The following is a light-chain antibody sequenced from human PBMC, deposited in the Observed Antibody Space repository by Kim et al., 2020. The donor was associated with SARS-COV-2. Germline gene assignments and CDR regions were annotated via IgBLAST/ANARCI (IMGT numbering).Light chain of an antibody. CDR1: QGLGSTY. Sequence: SPGERATLSCRASQGLGSTYLAWYQQKPGQPPRRLIYSASNRAAGIPERFSGGGSGTDFTLTISRLEPEDFAVYSCQQYGSSALTFGGGTKVDIK. CDR2: SAS. V-gene: IGKV3-20*01. CDR3: QQYGSSALT. J-gene: IGKJ4*01.